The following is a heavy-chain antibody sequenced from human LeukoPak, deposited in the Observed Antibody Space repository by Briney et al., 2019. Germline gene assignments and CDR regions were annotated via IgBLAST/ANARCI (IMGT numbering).Heavy chain of an antibody. CDR3: ARDLHYYDSSGYPDLLIRQENWFDP. CDR1: GYTFTSYY. CDR2: INPSGGST. V-gene: IGHV1-46*01. J-gene: IGHJ5*02. D-gene: IGHD3-22*01. Sequence: VASVKVSCKASGYTFTSYYMHWVRQAPGQGLEWMGIINPSGGSTSYAQKFQGRVTMTRDTSTSTVYMELSSLRSEDTAVYYCARDLHYYDSSGYPDLLIRQENWFDPWGQGTLVTVSS.